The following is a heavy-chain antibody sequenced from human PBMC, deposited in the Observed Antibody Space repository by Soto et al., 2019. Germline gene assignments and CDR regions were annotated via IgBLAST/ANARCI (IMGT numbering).Heavy chain of an antibody. CDR3: ARVPDR. D-gene: IGHD2-2*01. J-gene: IGHJ5*02. CDR1: GQYIKSNFW. V-gene: IGHV4-4*02. CDR2: IYHSGST. Sequence: SETLSLTCLVSGQYIKSNFWWAWVRQSPGKGLEWIGEIYHSGSTYYNPSLKSRLTISVDRSKNEFSLKLSSVTAADTAVYYCARVPDRWGQGTLVTVSS.